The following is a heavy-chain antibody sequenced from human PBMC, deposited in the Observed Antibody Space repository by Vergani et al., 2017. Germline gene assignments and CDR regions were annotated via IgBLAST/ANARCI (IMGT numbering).Heavy chain of an antibody. D-gene: IGHD6-19*01. CDR2: ISSSSSYI. Sequence: EVQLVESGGGLVKPGGSLRLSCAASGFTFSSYSMNWVRQAPGKGLEWVSSISSSSSYIYYADSVKGRFTISRDNAKNSLYLQMKSLRAEDTAVYYCARLGWLGGIDYWGQGTLVTVSS. V-gene: IGHV3-21*01. CDR3: ARLGWLGGIDY. J-gene: IGHJ4*02. CDR1: GFTFSSYS.